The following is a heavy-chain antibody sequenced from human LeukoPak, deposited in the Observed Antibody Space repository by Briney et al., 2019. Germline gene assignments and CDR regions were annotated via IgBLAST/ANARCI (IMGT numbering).Heavy chain of an antibody. CDR2: ISTYNGNT. D-gene: IGHD3-10*02. Sequence: ASVTVTCKASGYTFTKYDISWVRQAPGQGLEWMGWISTYNGNTNHAQKLQGRVTMTTDTSTSTAYMELRSLRSDDTAVYYCARDGLFGDLDAFDIGGQGTMVIVSS. CDR1: GYTFTKYD. V-gene: IGHV1-18*01. CDR3: ARDGLFGDLDAFDI. J-gene: IGHJ3*02.